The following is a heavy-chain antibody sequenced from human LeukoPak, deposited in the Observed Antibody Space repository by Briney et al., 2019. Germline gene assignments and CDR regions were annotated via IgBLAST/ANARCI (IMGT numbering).Heavy chain of an antibody. D-gene: IGHD6-19*01. CDR2: IYSGGST. Sequence: GGSLRLSCAASGFTVSSNYMSWVRQAPGKGLEWVSVIYSGGSTYYADSVKGRFTISRDNSKNTLYLRMNSLRAEDTAVYYCARGRTYSSGWYDDYWGQGTLVTVSS. CDR3: ARGRTYSSGWYDDY. J-gene: IGHJ4*02. CDR1: GFTVSSNY. V-gene: IGHV3-66*01.